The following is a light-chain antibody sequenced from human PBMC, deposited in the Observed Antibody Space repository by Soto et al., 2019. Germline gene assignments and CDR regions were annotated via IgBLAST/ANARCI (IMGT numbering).Light chain of an antibody. CDR1: QSVSSSY. V-gene: IGKV3-20*01. Sequence: EIVLTQSPGTLSLSPGERATLSCRASQSVSSSYLAWYQQKPGQAPRLLIYGASSRATGIPDRFSGSGSGKDFTPPTSSREPEDFAVYYCPHHEAFGKGPKV. J-gene: IGKJ1*01. CDR3: PHHEA. CDR2: GAS.